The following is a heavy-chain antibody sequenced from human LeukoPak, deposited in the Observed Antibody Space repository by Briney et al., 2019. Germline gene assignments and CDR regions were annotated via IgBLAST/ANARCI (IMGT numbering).Heavy chain of an antibody. CDR3: ARGEGFADAFDI. J-gene: IGHJ3*02. CDR1: GGSFSGYY. Sequence: SETLSLTCAAYGGSFSGYYWSWIRQPPGKGLEWIGEINHSGSTNYNPSLKSRVTISVDTSKNQFSLKLSSVTAADTAVYYCARGEGFADAFDIWGQGTMVTVSS. D-gene: IGHD3-10*01. V-gene: IGHV4-34*01. CDR2: INHSGST.